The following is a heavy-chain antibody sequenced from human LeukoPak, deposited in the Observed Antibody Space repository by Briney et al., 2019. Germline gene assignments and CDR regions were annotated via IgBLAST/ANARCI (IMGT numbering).Heavy chain of an antibody. V-gene: IGHV3-30*18. D-gene: IGHD6-13*01. CDR2: VSHDGGTK. J-gene: IGHJ1*01. CDR1: GFTFRNYG. Sequence: PGGSLRLSCAASGFTFRNYGMRWVRQAPGKGLEWVAVVSHDGGTKFYAESVKGRFTISRDNSKNTLDPQMDSPRGEDTAVYYCAKEPTSFASGWYFQDWGQGTLVTVSS. CDR3: AKEPTSFASGWYFQD.